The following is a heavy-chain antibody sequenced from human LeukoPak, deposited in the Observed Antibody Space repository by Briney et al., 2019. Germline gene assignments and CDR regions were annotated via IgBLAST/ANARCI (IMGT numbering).Heavy chain of an antibody. CDR3: ARDPDCSSTSCYDGSFDY. D-gene: IGHD2-2*01. CDR2: ISAYNGNT. Sequence: ASVKVSCKASGYTFTSYGISWVRQAPGQGLEWMGWISAYNGNTNYAQELQGRVTMTTDTSTSTAYMELRSLRSDDTAVYYCARDPDCSSTSCYDGSFDYWGRGTLVTVSS. J-gene: IGHJ4*02. CDR1: GYTFTSYG. V-gene: IGHV1-18*01.